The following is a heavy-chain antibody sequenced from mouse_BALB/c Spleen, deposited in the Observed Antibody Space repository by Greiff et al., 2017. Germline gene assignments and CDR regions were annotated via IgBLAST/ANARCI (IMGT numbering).Heavy chain of an antibody. CDR1: GYTFTSYW. CDR2: IDPSDSET. CDR3: ARDITTVPPYAMDY. Sequence: QVQLQQSGAELVKPGAPVKLSCKASGYTFTSYWMNWVKQRPGRGLEWIGRIDPSDSETHYNQKFKDKATLTVDKSSSTAYIQLSSLTSEDSAVYYCARDITTVPPYAMDYWGQGTSVTVSS. J-gene: IGHJ4*01. D-gene: IGHD1-1*01. V-gene: IGHV1-69*02.